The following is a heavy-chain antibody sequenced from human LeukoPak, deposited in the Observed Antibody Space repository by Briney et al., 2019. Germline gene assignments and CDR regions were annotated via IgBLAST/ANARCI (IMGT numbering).Heavy chain of an antibody. J-gene: IGHJ4*02. CDR1: GFTFSSYG. D-gene: IGHD3-22*01. V-gene: IGHV3-30*03. Sequence: GGSLRLSCAASGFTFSSYGMHWVRQAPGKGLEWVAVISYDGSNKYYADSVKGRFTISRDNSKNTLYLQMNSLRAEDTAVYYCARARTYYYDSSSPGPYDYWGQGTLVTVSS. CDR2: ISYDGSNK. CDR3: ARARTYYYDSSSPGPYDY.